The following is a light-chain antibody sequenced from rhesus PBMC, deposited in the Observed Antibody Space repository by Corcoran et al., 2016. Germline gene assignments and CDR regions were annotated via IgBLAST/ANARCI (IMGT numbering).Light chain of an antibody. CDR3: ARYNSGPRT. Sequence: DIQLTQSPSFLSASVGDRVTITCRASQGSSTFFAWYQQKHGKAPKPLTYYASNLESGVPSSLRGNGSGTEFTRTISGLQPDDFAVSYSARYNSGPRTFGGGTKVEIK. CDR2: YAS. CDR1: QGSSTF. V-gene: IGKV1-37*01. J-gene: IGKJ4*01.